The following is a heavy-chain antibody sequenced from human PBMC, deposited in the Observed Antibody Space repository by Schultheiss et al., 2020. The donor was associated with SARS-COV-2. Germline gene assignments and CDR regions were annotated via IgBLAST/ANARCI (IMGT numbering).Heavy chain of an antibody. V-gene: IGHV4-34*01. J-gene: IGHJ5*02. D-gene: IGHD6-19*01. CDR2: INHSGST. CDR3: ARVGTPYSSGWTWFDP. CDR1: GGSITSYY. Sequence: SETLSLTCSVSGGSITSYYWTWIRQPPGKGLEWIGEINHSGSTNYNPSLKSRVTISVDTSKNQFSLKLSSVTAADTAVYYCARVGTPYSSGWTWFDPWGQGTLVTVSS.